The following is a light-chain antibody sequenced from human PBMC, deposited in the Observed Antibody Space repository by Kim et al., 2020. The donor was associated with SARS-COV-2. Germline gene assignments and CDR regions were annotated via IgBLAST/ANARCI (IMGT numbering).Light chain of an antibody. CDR1: SSDIGYYNY. CDR2: DVS. Sequence: GQSITISCTGTSSDIGYYNYVSWYQQHPGKAPKLMIYDVSNRPSGISSRFSGSKSGNTASLTISGLQAEDEADYYCNSYTSSRSWVFGGGTKLTVL. CDR3: NSYTSSRSWV. J-gene: IGLJ3*02. V-gene: IGLV2-14*03.